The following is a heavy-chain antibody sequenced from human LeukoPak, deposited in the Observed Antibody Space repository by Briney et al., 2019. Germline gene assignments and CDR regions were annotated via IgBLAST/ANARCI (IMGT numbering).Heavy chain of an antibody. CDR2: IYYSGST. D-gene: IGHD5-18*01. CDR3: ARSFGYFNAFDI. Sequence: SETLSLTCAVSGGSISSGGYSWSWIRQPPGKGLEWIGYIYYSGSTNYNPSLKSRVTISVDTSKNQFSLKLSSVTAADTAVYYCARSFGYFNAFDIWGQGTMVTVSS. V-gene: IGHV4-61*08. CDR1: GGSISSGGYS. J-gene: IGHJ3*02.